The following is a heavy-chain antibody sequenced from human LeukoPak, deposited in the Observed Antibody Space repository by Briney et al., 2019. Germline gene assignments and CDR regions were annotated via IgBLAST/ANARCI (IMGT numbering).Heavy chain of an antibody. J-gene: IGHJ4*02. CDR1: GFTFSSYA. Sequence: GGSLRLSCAASGFTFSSYAMHWVRQAPGKGLEWVAVISYDGSNKYYADSVKGRFTISRDNSKNTLYLQMNSLRAEDTAVYYCARDSSGGLDYWGQGTLVTVSS. D-gene: IGHD6-25*01. V-gene: IGHV3-30*04. CDR2: ISYDGSNK. CDR3: ARDSSGGLDY.